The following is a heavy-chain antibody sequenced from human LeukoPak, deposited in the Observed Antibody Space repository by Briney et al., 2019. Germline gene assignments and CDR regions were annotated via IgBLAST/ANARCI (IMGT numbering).Heavy chain of an antibody. CDR1: GGTFSSYA. Sequence: SVKVSCKASGGTFSSYAISWVRQAPGQGLEWMGGIIPIFGTANYAQKFQGRVTITTDESTSTAYMELSSLRSEDTAVYYCAREGYPRARAPLSPFSFWGLGTLVTAS. CDR2: IIPIFGTA. V-gene: IGHV1-69*05. J-gene: IGHJ4*02. CDR3: AREGYPRARAPLSPFSF. D-gene: IGHD3-16*02.